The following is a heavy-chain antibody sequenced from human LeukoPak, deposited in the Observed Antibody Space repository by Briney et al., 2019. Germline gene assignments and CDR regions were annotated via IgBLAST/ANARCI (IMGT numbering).Heavy chain of an antibody. J-gene: IGHJ4*02. CDR1: GFTFSSYA. Sequence: GWSLRLSCAASGFTFSSYAMSGGRQAPGKGLEGVSAISGSGGSTYYADSVKGRFTISRDNSKNTLYLQMNSLRAEDTAVYYCAKLTQIAVAGDYWGQGTLVTVSS. V-gene: IGHV3-23*01. CDR3: AKLTQIAVAGDY. CDR2: ISGSGGST. D-gene: IGHD6-19*01.